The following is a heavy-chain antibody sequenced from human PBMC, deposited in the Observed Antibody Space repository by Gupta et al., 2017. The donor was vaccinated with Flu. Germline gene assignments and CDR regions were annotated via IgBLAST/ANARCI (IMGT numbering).Heavy chain of an antibody. Sequence: SGYYWTWVRQPPGGGLEWIGEIDPTGKINYNPSRASRLTISADTSKIQFSLSLTSVTAGDTAMYYCARGLSSGWFSQAMGFWGQVTLVRVSS. CDR2: IDPTGKI. CDR3: ARGLSSGWFSQAMGF. V-gene: IGHV4-34*01. J-gene: IGHJ4*02. D-gene: IGHD6-19*01. CDR1: SGYY.